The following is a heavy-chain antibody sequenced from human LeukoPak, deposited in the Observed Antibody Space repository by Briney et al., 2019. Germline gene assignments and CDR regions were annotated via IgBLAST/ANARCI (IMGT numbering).Heavy chain of an antibody. CDR3: ARGFGSYCSSSSCWRYFDY. CDR1: GFTLSDHY. CDR2: SRNKANSYSI. D-gene: IGHD2-2*01. J-gene: IGHJ4*02. Sequence: GRSLRLSCAASGFTLSDHYMDWVRQAPGKGLEWVGRSRNKANSYSIDYAASVKGRFIISRDDSENSLYLQMSSLKTEDTAVYYCARGFGSYCSSSSCWRYFDYWGQGALVTVSS. V-gene: IGHV3-72*01.